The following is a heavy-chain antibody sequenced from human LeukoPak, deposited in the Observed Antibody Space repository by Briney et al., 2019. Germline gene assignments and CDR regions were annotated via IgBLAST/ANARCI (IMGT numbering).Heavy chain of an antibody. V-gene: IGHV3-66*03. J-gene: IGHJ3*02. Sequence: GGSLRLSYAASGFTASSNYMSWVPQAPGKGLEWVSVIYSCGSTYYADSVKGRFTISRDNSKNTLYLQMNRLRAEDTAVYYCARAVGDTLDAFDIWGQGTMVTVSS. D-gene: IGHD1-26*01. CDR2: IYSCGST. CDR3: ARAVGDTLDAFDI. CDR1: GFTASSNY.